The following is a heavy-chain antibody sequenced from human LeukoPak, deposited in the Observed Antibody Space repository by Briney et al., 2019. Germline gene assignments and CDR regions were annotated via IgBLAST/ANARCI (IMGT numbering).Heavy chain of an antibody. CDR3: ARSSYYYGADAYDI. J-gene: IGHJ3*02. Sequence: PSQTLSLTCAVSGGSISSGGYSWSWIRQPPGKGLERIGYIYYSGSTNYNPSLKSPVTISLDTSKNQFSLKLSSVTAADTAVYYCARSSYYYGADAYDIWGQGTMVTVSS. CDR1: GGSISSGGYS. D-gene: IGHD3-10*01. CDR2: IYYSGST. V-gene: IGHV4-30-4*07.